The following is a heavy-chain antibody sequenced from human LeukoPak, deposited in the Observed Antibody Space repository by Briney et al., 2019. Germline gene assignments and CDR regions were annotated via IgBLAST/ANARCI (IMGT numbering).Heavy chain of an antibody. CDR1: GLTFSSYA. Sequence: GGPLRLSCAASGLTFSSYAMSWVRQAPGKGLEWVSAISGSGGSTYYADSVKGRFTISRDNSKNTLYLQMNSLRAEDTAVYYCAKDRGSSWPEYNWFDPWGQGTLVTVSS. D-gene: IGHD6-13*01. CDR2: ISGSGGST. CDR3: AKDRGSSWPEYNWFDP. J-gene: IGHJ5*02. V-gene: IGHV3-23*01.